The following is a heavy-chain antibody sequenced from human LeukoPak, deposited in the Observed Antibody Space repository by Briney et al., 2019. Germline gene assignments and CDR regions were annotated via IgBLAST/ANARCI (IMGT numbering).Heavy chain of an antibody. CDR1: GYTFTGYY. CDR3: ARYCSSTSCPDRAFDI. V-gene: IGHV1-2*02. CDR2: INPNSGGT. Sequence: GASVKVSCKASGYTFTGYYMHWVRQAPGQGLEWMGWINPNSGGTNYAQKFQGRVTMTRDTSISTAYMELSRLRSDDTAVYCCARYCSSTSCPDRAFDIWGQGTMVTVSS. J-gene: IGHJ3*02. D-gene: IGHD2-2*01.